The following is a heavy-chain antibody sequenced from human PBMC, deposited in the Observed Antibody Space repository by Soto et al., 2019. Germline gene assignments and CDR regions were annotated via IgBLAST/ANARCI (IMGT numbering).Heavy chain of an antibody. J-gene: IGHJ5*02. Sequence: QVQLLESGGGLIKPGGSLRLSCAASGFMFRDYYMTWMRQAPGKGLEWISTISSSGGTTYYAASVKGRATISRDNPNNSLYLPMSGLRAEDTALYYCARDKYTNYVAYFDLWGQRTLVTASS. CDR3: ARDKYTNYVAYFDL. V-gene: IGHV3-11*01. CDR1: GFMFRDYY. D-gene: IGHD3-16*01. CDR2: ISSSGGTT.